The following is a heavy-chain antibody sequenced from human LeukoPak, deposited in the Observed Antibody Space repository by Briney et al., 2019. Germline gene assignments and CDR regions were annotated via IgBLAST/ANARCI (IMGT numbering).Heavy chain of an antibody. J-gene: IGHJ5*02. CDR1: GYTFASHG. D-gene: IGHD4-17*01. Sequence: ASVKVSCKASGYTFASHGISWVRQAPGQGLEWMGWISGYNGNTNYAQNFLGRLTMTTDTSTNTAYMELRDLRSDDTAMYYCARDSRTYDYGAYHWFDPWGQGSLVIVSS. CDR2: ISGYNGNT. V-gene: IGHV1-18*01. CDR3: ARDSRTYDYGAYHWFDP.